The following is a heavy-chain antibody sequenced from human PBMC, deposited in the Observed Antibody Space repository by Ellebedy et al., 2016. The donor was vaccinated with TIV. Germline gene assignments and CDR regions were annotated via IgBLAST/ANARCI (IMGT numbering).Heavy chain of an antibody. D-gene: IGHD5-18*01. V-gene: IGHV3-21*04. Sequence: GESLKISCTDFGFTFSSYTMNWVRQAPGKGLEWVSSISSGSSYIYYADSVKGRFTISRDNAKNSLYLQMNSLRAEDTAVYYCAREGDTAMVHGLDVWGQGTAVTVSS. CDR2: ISSGSSYI. CDR3: AREGDTAMVHGLDV. J-gene: IGHJ6*02. CDR1: GFTFSSYT.